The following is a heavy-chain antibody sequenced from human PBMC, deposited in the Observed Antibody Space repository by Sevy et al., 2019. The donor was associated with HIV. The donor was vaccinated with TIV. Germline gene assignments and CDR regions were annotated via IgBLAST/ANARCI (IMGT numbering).Heavy chain of an antibody. V-gene: IGHV3-21*01. CDR3: ARVQGTTVVSQIDY. CDR1: GFTFSSYS. Sequence: GSLRLSCAASGFTFSSYSMNWVRQAPGEGLEWVSSISSSSSYIYYADSVKGRFTISRDNAKNSLYLQMNSLRAEDTAVYYCARVQGTTVVSQIDYWGQGTLVTVSS. CDR2: ISSSSSYI. D-gene: IGHD4-17*01. J-gene: IGHJ4*02.